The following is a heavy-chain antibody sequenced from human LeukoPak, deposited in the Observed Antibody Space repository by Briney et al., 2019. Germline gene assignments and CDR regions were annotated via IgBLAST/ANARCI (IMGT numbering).Heavy chain of an antibody. CDR3: ARESGYCSAGSCYSFDY. Sequence: TSETLSLTCTVSSYSISSGNYWGWIRPPPGKGLEWIGSIYHSGSTYYNPSLKSRVTISVDTSKNQFSLKLSSVTAADTAVYYCARESGYCSAGSCYSFDYWGQGTLVTVSS. J-gene: IGHJ4*02. V-gene: IGHV4-38-2*02. CDR1: SYSISSGNY. CDR2: IYHSGST. D-gene: IGHD2-15*01.